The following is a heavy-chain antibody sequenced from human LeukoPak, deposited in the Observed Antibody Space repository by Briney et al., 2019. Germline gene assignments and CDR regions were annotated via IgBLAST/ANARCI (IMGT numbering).Heavy chain of an antibody. D-gene: IGHD2-15*01. J-gene: IGHJ4*02. Sequence: GGSLRLSCSPSGFTLASYSMSWVRQAPGKGLQWVSLISGSGNNVLYADSVKGRFTISRDNAENSLYLQMNSLRVEDTAVYYCARDAVQAATPFFFDIWGQGALVTVSS. V-gene: IGHV3-48*01. CDR3: ARDAVQAATPFFFDI. CDR2: ISGSGNNV. CDR1: GFTLASYS.